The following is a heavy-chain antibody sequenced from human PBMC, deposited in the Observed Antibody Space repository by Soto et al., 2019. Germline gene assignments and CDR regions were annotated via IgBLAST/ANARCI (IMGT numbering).Heavy chain of an antibody. CDR3: AIEQVRQQLFRGGFDI. D-gene: IGHD3-10*01. V-gene: IGHV3-33*01. Sequence: QVQLVESGGGVVQPGRSLRLSCAASGFTFSSFGMHWVRQAPGKGLEWVAVIWDDGSNKYYADSVKGRFTISRDNSKNTLNLRMNSLRAEDTAVYFCAIEQVRQQLFRGGFDIWGQGTMVTVTS. J-gene: IGHJ3*02. CDR1: GFTFSSFG. CDR2: IWDDGSNK.